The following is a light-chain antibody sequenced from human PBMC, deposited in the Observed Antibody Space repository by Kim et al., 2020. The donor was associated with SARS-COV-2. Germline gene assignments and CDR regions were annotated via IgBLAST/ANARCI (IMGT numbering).Light chain of an antibody. V-gene: IGLV2-11*01. Sequence: QSALSQPASVSGSPGQSITISCTGTSSDVGAYDYVSWYQQHPGKAPKLMVYDVTKRPSGVPDRFFGFKSGNTASLTISGLQAEDEADYYCCSFAGTYSRVFGGGTKLTV. CDR2: DVT. CDR3: CSFAGTYSRV. CDR1: SSDVGAYDY. J-gene: IGLJ3*02.